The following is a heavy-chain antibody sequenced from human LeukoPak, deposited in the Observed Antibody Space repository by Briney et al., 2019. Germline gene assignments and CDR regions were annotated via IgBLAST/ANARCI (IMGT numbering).Heavy chain of an antibody. Sequence: GGSLRLSCAASGFTFSSYEMNWVRQAPGKGLEWVSAISGSGGSTYYADSVKGRFTISRDNSKNTLYLQMNSLRAEDTAVYYCAKDHKGDYYDSSGTIDAFDIWGQGTMVTVSS. J-gene: IGHJ3*02. CDR1: GFTFSSYE. D-gene: IGHD3-22*01. CDR2: ISGSGGST. CDR3: AKDHKGDYYDSSGTIDAFDI. V-gene: IGHV3-23*01.